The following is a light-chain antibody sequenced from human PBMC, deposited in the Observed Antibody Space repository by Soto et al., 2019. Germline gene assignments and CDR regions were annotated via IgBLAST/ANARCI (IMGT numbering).Light chain of an antibody. J-gene: IGKJ4*01. CDR3: QQRSSWPLT. Sequence: EIVLTQSPATLSLSPGERATLSCRASQSVRSYLAWYQQKPGQAPRLLIYDASNRATGIPARFSGSGSGTDFTLTISSLEREDFAVYYCQQRSSWPLTFGGGTKVEIK. CDR2: DAS. V-gene: IGKV3-11*01. CDR1: QSVRSY.